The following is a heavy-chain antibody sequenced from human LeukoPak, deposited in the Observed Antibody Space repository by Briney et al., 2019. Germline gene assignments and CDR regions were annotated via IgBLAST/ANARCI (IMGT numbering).Heavy chain of an antibody. D-gene: IGHD6-19*01. CDR1: GFTFSSYW. V-gene: IGHV3-7*01. Sequence: PGGSLRLSCAASGFTFSSYWMSWVRQAPGKGLEWVANIKQDGSDKYYVDSVKGRFTISRDNAKSSLYLQMNSLRAEDTALYYCARELSGWYAATGYYYYYMDVWGKGTTVTISS. CDR2: IKQDGSDK. CDR3: ARELSGWYAATGYYYYYMDV. J-gene: IGHJ6*03.